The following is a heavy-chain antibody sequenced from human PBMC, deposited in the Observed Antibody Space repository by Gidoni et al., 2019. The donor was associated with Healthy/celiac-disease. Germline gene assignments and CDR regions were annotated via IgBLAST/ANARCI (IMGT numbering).Heavy chain of an antibody. CDR1: GFTLSRYG. D-gene: IGHD3-9*01. J-gene: IGHJ3*02. V-gene: IGHV3-33*01. CDR3: ARDITVRYFDWLQDRNDAFDI. Sequence: QVQLVESGGGVVQPGRSLRLSCAASGFTLSRYGMHWVRQAPGKGLEWVAVIGYDGSNKYYADSVKGRFTISRDNSKNTLYLQMNSLRAEDTAVYYCARDITVRYFDWLQDRNDAFDIWGQGTMVTVSS. CDR2: IGYDGSNK.